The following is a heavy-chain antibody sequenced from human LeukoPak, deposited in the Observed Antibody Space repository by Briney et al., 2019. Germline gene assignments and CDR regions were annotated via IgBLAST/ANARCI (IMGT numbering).Heavy chain of an antibody. V-gene: IGHV4-34*01. CDR2: INHSGST. D-gene: IGHD6-13*01. CDR1: GGSFSGYY. Sequence: SETLSLTCAVYGGSFSGYYWSWIRQPPGKGLEWIGEINHSGSTNYNPSLKSRVTISVDTSKNQFSLKLSSVTAADTAVYYCARAVGPKYSSSWYLIPGRYFDYWGQGTLVTVSS. J-gene: IGHJ4*02. CDR3: ARAVGPKYSSSWYLIPGRYFDY.